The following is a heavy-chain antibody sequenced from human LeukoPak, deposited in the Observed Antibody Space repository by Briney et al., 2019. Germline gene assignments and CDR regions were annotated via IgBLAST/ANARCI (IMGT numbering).Heavy chain of an antibody. CDR1: GYTLTELS. CDR2: FDPEDGET. D-gene: IGHD4-17*01. Sequence: SVKVSCKVSGYTLTELSMHWVRQAPGKGLEWMGGFDPEDGETIYAQKFQGRVTMTEDTSTDTAYMELSSLRSEDTAVYYCATDLQYGDSLGNYWGQGTLVTVSS. J-gene: IGHJ4*02. V-gene: IGHV1-24*01. CDR3: ATDLQYGDSLGNY.